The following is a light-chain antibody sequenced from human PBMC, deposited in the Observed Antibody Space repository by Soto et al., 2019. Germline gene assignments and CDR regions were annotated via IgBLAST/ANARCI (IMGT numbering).Light chain of an antibody. Sequence: QSVLTQPASVSGSPGQSITISCTGTSSDVGGYIYVSWYQQHPGKAPKLMIYDVTSRPSGVSYRFSGSKSGNTASLTISGLQAEDEADYYCSSYTTSSSYVVGTGTKVTVL. CDR2: DVT. CDR1: SSDVGGYIY. J-gene: IGLJ1*01. V-gene: IGLV2-14*01. CDR3: SSYTTSSSYV.